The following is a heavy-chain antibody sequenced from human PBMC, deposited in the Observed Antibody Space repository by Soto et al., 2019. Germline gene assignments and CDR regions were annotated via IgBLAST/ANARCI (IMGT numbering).Heavy chain of an antibody. CDR2: INQDGSER. CDR1: GLTFSRSW. V-gene: IGHV3-7*01. CDR3: TYNYI. J-gene: IGHJ4*02. D-gene: IGHD1-1*01. Sequence: GGSLRLSCAASGLTFSRSWVGWVRQAPGKGLEWVANINQDGSERYYVDSVRGRFAISRDSAKNSLSLQMDSLRAEDTAVYYCTYNYIWGQGTLVTVSS.